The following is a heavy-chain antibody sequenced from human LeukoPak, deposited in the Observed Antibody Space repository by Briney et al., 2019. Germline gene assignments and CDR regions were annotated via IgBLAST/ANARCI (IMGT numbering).Heavy chain of an antibody. J-gene: IGHJ4*02. CDR3: ARGNGYNSAPLGY. CDR2: INHSGST. V-gene: IGHV4-34*01. CDR1: GGSFSGYY. Sequence: SEILSLTCAVYGGSFSGYYWSWIRQPPGKGLEWIGEINHSGSTNYNPSLKSRVTISVDTSKNQFSLKLSSVTAADTAVYYCARGNGYNSAPLGYWGQGTLVTVSS. D-gene: IGHD5-24*01.